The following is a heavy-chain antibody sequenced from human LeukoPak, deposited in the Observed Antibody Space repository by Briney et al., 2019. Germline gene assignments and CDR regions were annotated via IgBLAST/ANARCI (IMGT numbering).Heavy chain of an antibody. J-gene: IGHJ5*02. CDR3: ARELWFVNAPGSWLDL. V-gene: IGHV4-30-2*01. CDR1: GYSISSGDYS. CDR2: IFHSGNS. D-gene: IGHD3-10*01. Sequence: TLSLTCAVSGYSISSGDYSWGWLRQPSGKGLDWIGYIFHSGNSYYNPSLTSRVTISVDKSKNQFSLRLTSVTAADTAVYYCARELWFVNAPGSWLDLWGQGALVTVSS.